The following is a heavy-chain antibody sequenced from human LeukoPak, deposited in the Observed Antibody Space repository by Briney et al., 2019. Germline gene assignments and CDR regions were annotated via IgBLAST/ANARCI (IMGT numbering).Heavy chain of an antibody. D-gene: IGHD2-21*02. Sequence: TSETLSLTCTVSGGSISSYYLSWIRQPAGKGLEWIGRMYTSGSTNYNPSFESRVTISADTSKNQFSLRLSSVTAADTAVYYCARDSSLPYCGGDCYPDYWGQGTLVTVSA. CDR3: ARDSSLPYCGGDCYPDY. CDR2: MYTSGST. J-gene: IGHJ4*02. V-gene: IGHV4-4*07. CDR1: GGSISSYY.